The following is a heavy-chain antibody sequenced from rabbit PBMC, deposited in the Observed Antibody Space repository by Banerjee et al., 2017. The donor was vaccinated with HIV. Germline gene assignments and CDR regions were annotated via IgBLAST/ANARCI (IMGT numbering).Heavy chain of an antibody. CDR2: IYAGSSGST. V-gene: IGHV1S40*01. J-gene: IGHJ4*01. CDR3: GRDGGWGALYL. D-gene: IGHD4-1*01. Sequence: QSLEESGGDLVKPGASLTLTCTASGFSFSSSYWICWVRQAPGKGLEWIACIYAGSSGSTYYASWAKGRFTISKTSSTTVTLQMTSLTAADTATYFCGRDGGWGALYLWGPGTLVTVS. CDR1: GFSFSSSYW.